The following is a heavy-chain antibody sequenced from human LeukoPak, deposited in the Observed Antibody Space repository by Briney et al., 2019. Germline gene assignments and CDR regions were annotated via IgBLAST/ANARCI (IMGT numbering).Heavy chain of an antibody. CDR3: ARGASGEVPAYFDY. CDR2: IYTSGST. J-gene: IGHJ4*02. Sequence: SETLSLTCTVSGGSISSYYWSWIRQPAGKGLEWIGRIYTSGSTNYNPSLKSRVTMSVDTSKNQSSLKLSSVTAADTAVYYCARGASGEVPAYFDYWGQGTLVTVSS. CDR1: GGSISSYY. V-gene: IGHV4-4*07. D-gene: IGHD2-2*01.